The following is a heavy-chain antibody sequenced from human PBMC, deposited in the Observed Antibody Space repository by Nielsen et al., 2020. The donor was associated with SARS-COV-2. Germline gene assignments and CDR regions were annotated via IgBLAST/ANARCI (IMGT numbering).Heavy chain of an antibody. D-gene: IGHD6-19*01. CDR3: AKSQVGIGQWLGY. CDR1: GFTFSSYG. J-gene: IGHJ4*02. Sequence: GGSLRLSCAASGFTFSSYGTHWVRQAPGKGLEWVAVISYDGSNKYYADSVKGRFTISRDNSKNTLYLQMNSLRAEDTAVYYCAKSQVGIGQWLGYWGQGTLVTVSS. V-gene: IGHV3-30*18. CDR2: ISYDGSNK.